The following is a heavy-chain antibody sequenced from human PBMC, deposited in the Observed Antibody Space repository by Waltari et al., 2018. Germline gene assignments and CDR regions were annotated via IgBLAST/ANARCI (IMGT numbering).Heavy chain of an antibody. D-gene: IGHD6-19*01. CDR3: AKVLAVAGHPEYYFDY. CDR2: ISGSGGST. V-gene: IGHV3-23*01. CDR1: GFTFSSYA. J-gene: IGHJ4*02. Sequence: EVQLLESGGGLVQPGGSLRLSCAASGFTFSSYAMSWVSQAPGKGLEWVSAISGSGGSTYYADSVKGRFTISRYNSKNTLYLQMNSLRAEDTAVYYCAKVLAVAGHPEYYFDYWGQGTLVTVSS.